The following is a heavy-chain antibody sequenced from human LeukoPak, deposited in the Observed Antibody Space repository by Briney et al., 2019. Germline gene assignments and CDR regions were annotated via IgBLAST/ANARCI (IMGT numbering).Heavy chain of an antibody. V-gene: IGHV3-13*01. CDR3: AIGRGDDYNFPFDY. CDR2: IGYDGDT. D-gene: IGHD5-24*01. CDR1: GVTFSRHD. Sequence: GGSLRLSCAASGVTFSRHDMHWVRQATGKGLEWVSAIGYDGDTYYADSVKGRFTISRDKAKNSLYLQMNSLTAGDTAVYYCAIGRGDDYNFPFDYWGQGTLVTVSS. J-gene: IGHJ4*02.